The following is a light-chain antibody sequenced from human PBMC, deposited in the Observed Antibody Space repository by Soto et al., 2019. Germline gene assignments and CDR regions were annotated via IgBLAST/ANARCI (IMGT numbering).Light chain of an antibody. J-gene: IGLJ1*01. CDR2: EVS. Sequence: QSALAQPASVSGSPGQSITISCTGTSSDVGAYDFVSWYQQHPDKAPKLMIYEVSNRPSGVSYRFSGSKSVNTATLTISGLQAEDEADYYCSSYTTSSTRVFRTGTKVPVL. V-gene: IGLV2-14*03. CDR3: SSYTTSSTRV. CDR1: SSDVGAYDF.